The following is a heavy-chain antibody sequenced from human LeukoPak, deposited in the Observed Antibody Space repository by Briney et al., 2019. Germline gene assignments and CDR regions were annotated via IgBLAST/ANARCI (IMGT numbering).Heavy chain of an antibody. CDR2: IYYNGHT. CDR3: ARVLEYQPLNYMDV. Sequence: NPSETLSLTCTVSGGSISSHYWSWIRQSPGKGLEWIGYIYYNGHTKYNPSLKSRLTISINISNTQLSLKLSSVTAADTTVDYCARVLEYQPLNYMDVWGKGTTVTVSS. V-gene: IGHV4-59*11. D-gene: IGHD2-2*01. CDR1: GGSISSHY. J-gene: IGHJ6*03.